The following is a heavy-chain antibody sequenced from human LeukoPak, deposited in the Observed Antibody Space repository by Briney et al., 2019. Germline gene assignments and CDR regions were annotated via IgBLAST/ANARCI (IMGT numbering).Heavy chain of an antibody. CDR3: ALIAVADDTDDY. J-gene: IGHJ4*02. CDR1: GFTFSSYS. Sequence: GGSLRLSCAASGFTFSSYSMHWVHQAPGKGLEWVSSISSSSSYIYYADSVKGRFTISRDNAKNSLYLQMNSLRAEDTAVYYCALIAVADDTDDYWGQGTLVTVSS. D-gene: IGHD6-19*01. CDR2: ISSSSSYI. V-gene: IGHV3-21*01.